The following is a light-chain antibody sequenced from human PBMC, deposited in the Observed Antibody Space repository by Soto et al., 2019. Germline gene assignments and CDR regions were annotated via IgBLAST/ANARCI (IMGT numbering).Light chain of an antibody. CDR1: QGISNT. V-gene: IGKV1-27*01. J-gene: IGKJ5*01. CDR2: GAF. Sequence: DIQMTQSPSSLSASVGDRVTITCRASQGISNTLAWYQQKPGKVPKLLIYGAFTLQSGVPFRFSGSGSGTDFTLTSSRLHPEDVATYYCQKHDRAPSFGQGTRLEIK. CDR3: QKHDRAPS.